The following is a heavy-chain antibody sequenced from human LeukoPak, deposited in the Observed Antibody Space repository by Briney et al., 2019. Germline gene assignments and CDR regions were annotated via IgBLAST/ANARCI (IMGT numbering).Heavy chain of an antibody. D-gene: IGHD2-15*01. Sequence: GASVKVSCKASGYSFTSYHMHWVRQAPGQGLEWMGIIHPSGGSTRYAQKFQGRVTMTRDTSTSTVYMELRSLRSEDTAVYYCARAGFCSGGSCYFDYWGQGTLVTVSS. CDR2: IHPSGGST. V-gene: IGHV1-46*01. J-gene: IGHJ4*02. CDR3: ARAGFCSGGSCYFDY. CDR1: GYSFTSYH.